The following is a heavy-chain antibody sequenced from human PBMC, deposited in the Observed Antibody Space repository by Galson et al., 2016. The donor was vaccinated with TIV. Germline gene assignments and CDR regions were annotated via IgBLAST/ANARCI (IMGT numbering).Heavy chain of an antibody. CDR1: GYSFTDHY. CDR3: ARGVYGVHSVGFDY. J-gene: IGHJ4*02. D-gene: IGHD4/OR15-4a*01. V-gene: IGHV1-2*02. CDR2: IDPKNGGT. Sequence: LVKVSCKASGYSFTDHYFHWVRQAPGQGLEWMGGIDPKNGGTDYAQNFQGRVTMTRDTSISTAYMELTRLASDDTAMYYCARGVYGVHSVGFDYWGQGTRVTVSS.